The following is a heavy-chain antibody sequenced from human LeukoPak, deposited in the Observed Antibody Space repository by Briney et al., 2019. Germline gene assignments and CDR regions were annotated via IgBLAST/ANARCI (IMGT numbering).Heavy chain of an antibody. J-gene: IGHJ1*01. V-gene: IGHV4-59*01. CDR2: IYNSGNT. CDR3: ASYYSSGPSFQH. D-gene: IGHD6-19*01. CDR1: GGSSTSYF. Sequence: SETLSLTCTVSGGSSTSYFWSWVRQSPGKGLEWIGYIYNSGNTNYNPSLKSRVTISRDMSRNQFSLKLRSVTAADTAVYYCASYYSSGPSFQHWGQGTLVTVSS.